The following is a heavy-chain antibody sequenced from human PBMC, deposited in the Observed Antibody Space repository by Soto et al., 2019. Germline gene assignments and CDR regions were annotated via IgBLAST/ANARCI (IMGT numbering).Heavy chain of an antibody. CDR3: AKPPYGEEYFQH. CDR2: ISKNGGST. Sequence: GGSLRLSCAASGFTFSSYAISWVRQAQGKGLEWVSAISKNGGSTYYADSVKGRFTISRDNSKNTLYLQMNSLRAEDTAVYYCAKPPYGEEYFQHWGQGALVTVSS. D-gene: IGHD4-17*01. J-gene: IGHJ1*01. CDR1: GFTFSSYA. V-gene: IGHV3-23*01.